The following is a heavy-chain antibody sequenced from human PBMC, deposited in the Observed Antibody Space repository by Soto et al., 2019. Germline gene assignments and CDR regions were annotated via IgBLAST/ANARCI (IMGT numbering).Heavy chain of an antibody. Sequence: GGSLRLSCAASGFTFSSYGMSWVRQAPGMGLDWVSTISGSGGFIYYADSVKGRFTISRDNSKNTLHLQMNSLRAEDTAVYYCAKDFIYDSDGYYYVSAFDIWGQGTMVTVSS. V-gene: IGHV3-23*01. CDR1: GFTFSSYG. CDR2: ISGSGGFI. CDR3: AKDFIYDSDGYYYVSAFDI. J-gene: IGHJ3*02. D-gene: IGHD3-22*01.